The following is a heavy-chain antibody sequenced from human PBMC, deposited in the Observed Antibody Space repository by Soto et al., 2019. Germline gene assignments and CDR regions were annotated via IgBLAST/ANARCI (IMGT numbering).Heavy chain of an antibody. CDR2: IYSGGST. V-gene: IGHV3-53*01. Sequence: PGGSVRLSCAASGFTVSSNYMSWVRQDPGKGLEWVSVIYSGGSTYYADSVKGRFSISRDNSKNALYLQMNSLRAEDTAVYYCERDSNVDIVATIIPGGYYYGMDVWGQGTTVTVSS. CDR1: GFTVSSNY. J-gene: IGHJ6*02. CDR3: ERDSNVDIVATIIPGGYYYGMDV. D-gene: IGHD5-12*01.